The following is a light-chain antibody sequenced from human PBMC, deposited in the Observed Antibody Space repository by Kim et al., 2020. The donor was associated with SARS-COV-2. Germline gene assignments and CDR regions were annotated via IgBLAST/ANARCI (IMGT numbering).Light chain of an antibody. J-gene: IGLJ2*01. CDR3: YSATDNNQL. Sequence: SVSPGQTARITCSGDVLAKKYARWFQQKPGQAPVLVIYKDNERPSGIPERFSGSSSGTTVTLTISGAQVEDEADYYCYSATDNNQLFGGGTQLTVL. V-gene: IGLV3-27*01. CDR1: VLAKKY. CDR2: KDN.